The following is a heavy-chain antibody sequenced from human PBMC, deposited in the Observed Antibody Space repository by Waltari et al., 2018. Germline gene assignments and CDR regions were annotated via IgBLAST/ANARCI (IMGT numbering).Heavy chain of an antibody. CDR2: IIPIFGTA. D-gene: IGHD4-4*01. CDR3: ERGDYSNLYYYYGMDV. CDR1: GGTFSSYA. Sequence: QVQLVQSGAEVKKPGSSVKVSCKASGGTFSSYAISWVRQAPGQGLEWMGGIIPIFGTANYAQKYQGRGRITTDESTSKAYMELSSLRSEDTAADYCERGDYSNLYYYYGMDVWGQGTTVTVSS. J-gene: IGHJ6*02. V-gene: IGHV1-69*05.